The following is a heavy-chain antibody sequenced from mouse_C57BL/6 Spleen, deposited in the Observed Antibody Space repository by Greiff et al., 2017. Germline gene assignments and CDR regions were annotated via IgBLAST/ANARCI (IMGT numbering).Heavy chain of an antibody. CDR3: ARPPLYYYGSSPFAY. V-gene: IGHV1-9*01. CDR1: GYTFTGYW. CDR2: ILPGSGST. J-gene: IGHJ3*01. Sequence: VKLMESGAELMKPGASVKLSCKATGYTFTGYWIEWVKQRPGHGLEWIGEILPGSGSTNYNEKFKGKATFTADTSSNTAYMQLSSLTTEDSAIYYCARPPLYYYGSSPFAYWGQGTLVTVSA. D-gene: IGHD1-1*01.